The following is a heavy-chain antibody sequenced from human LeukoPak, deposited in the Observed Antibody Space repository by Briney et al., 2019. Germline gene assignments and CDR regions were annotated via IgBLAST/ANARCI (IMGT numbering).Heavy chain of an antibody. J-gene: IGHJ6*03. D-gene: IGHD1-26*01. Sequence: SETLSLTCTVSGGSISSYYWSWIRQPAGKGLEWIGRIYTSGSTNYNPSLKSRATMSVDTSKNQFSLKLSSVTAADTAVYYCARAPSSYGSPYMDVWGKGTAVTVSS. CDR3: ARAPSSYGSPYMDV. V-gene: IGHV4-4*07. CDR2: IYTSGST. CDR1: GGSISSYY.